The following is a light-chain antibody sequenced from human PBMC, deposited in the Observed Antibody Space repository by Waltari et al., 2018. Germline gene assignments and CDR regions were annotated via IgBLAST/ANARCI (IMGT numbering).Light chain of an antibody. Sequence: DIQMTQSPSSLSASVGDRVTITCRASQSISSYLNWYQQKPGKAPKLLIYAASSLQSGVPSRFSGSGSETDFTLTISSLQPEDFATYYCLQDYNYSRTFGQGTKVEIK. V-gene: IGKV1-39*01. CDR3: LQDYNYSRT. J-gene: IGKJ1*01. CDR2: AAS. CDR1: QSISSY.